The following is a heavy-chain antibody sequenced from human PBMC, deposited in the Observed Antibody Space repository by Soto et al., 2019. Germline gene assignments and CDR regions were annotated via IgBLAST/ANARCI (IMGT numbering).Heavy chain of an antibody. J-gene: IGHJ4*02. CDR1: GFTFSSYE. CDR2: ISSSGSTI. CDR3: AREQETVAGTGFDY. V-gene: IGHV3-48*03. Sequence: PGGSLRLSCAASGFTFSSYEMNWVRQAPGKGLEWVSYISSSGSTIYYADSVKGRFTISRDSAKNSLYLQMNSLRAEDTAVYYCAREQETVAGTGFDYWGQGTLVTVSS. D-gene: IGHD6-19*01.